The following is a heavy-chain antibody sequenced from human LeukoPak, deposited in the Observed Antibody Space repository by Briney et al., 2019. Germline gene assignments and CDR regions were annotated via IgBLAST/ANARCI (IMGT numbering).Heavy chain of an antibody. Sequence: ASAKVSCKASGYTFTGYCMHWVRQAPGQGLEWMGRINPNSGGTNYAQKFQGRVTMTRDTSISTAYMELSRLRSDDTAVYYCARGILYYYDSSGYYGVDYWGQGTLVTVSS. CDR1: GYTFTGYC. V-gene: IGHV1-2*06. CDR3: ARGILYYYDSSGYYGVDY. D-gene: IGHD3-22*01. J-gene: IGHJ4*02. CDR2: INPNSGGT.